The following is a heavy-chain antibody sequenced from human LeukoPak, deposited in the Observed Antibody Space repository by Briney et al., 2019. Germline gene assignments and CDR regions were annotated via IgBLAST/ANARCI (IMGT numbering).Heavy chain of an antibody. CDR1: GFSFSWYS. V-gene: IGHV3-48*02. CDR2: ISGGSSTR. CDR3: ARDTEGSGWLPFDY. D-gene: IGHD6-19*01. J-gene: IGHJ4*02. Sequence: PGGALRLSCAASGFSFSWYSMNWVRQAPGKGLEWISYISGGSSTRYYADSVKGRFTISRDNAKNSLYLQMNSLRDEDTAVYYCARDTEGSGWLPFDYWGQGTLVTVSS.